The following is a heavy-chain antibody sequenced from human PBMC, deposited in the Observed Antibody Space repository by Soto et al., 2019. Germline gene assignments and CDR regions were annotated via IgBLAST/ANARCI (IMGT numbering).Heavy chain of an antibody. CDR1: GFTFSSYS. CDR2: ISSGSKTI. D-gene: IGHD6-6*01. CDR3: AKMGGGNLPKLFHV. Sequence: PGGSLRLSCAASGFTFSSYSMNWVRQAPGKGLEWVSYISSGSKTIYYADSVQGRFTVSRDNAKNSQYLQMSSLTDEDTAVYYCAKMGGGNLPKLFHVWGHGTLVTVSS. J-gene: IGHJ1*01. V-gene: IGHV3-48*02.